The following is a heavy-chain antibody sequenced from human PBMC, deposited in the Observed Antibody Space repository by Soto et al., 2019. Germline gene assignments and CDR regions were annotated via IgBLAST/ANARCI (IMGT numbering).Heavy chain of an antibody. D-gene: IGHD5-18*01. J-gene: IGHJ4*02. Sequence: QVQLVQSGAEVKKPGSSVKVSCKASGGTFSSYAISWVRQAPGQGLEWMGGIIPIFGTANYAQKFRGRVTITADESTSTAYMELSSLRSEDTAVYYCARQEEGVADTAMVDYWGQGTLVTVSS. CDR2: IIPIFGTA. V-gene: IGHV1-69*01. CDR1: GGTFSSYA. CDR3: ARQEEGVADTAMVDY.